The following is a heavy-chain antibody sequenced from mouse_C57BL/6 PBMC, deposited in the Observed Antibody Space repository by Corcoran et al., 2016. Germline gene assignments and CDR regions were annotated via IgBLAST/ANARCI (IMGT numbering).Heavy chain of an antibody. D-gene: IGHD2-3*01. CDR3: ARSPWIYDGYGGYYLDY. CDR2: INPNNGGT. V-gene: IGHV1-26*01. J-gene: IGHJ2*01. Sequence: EVQLQQSGPELVKPGASVKISCKASGYTFTDYYMNWVKQSHGKSLEWIGDINPNNGGTSYNQKFKGKATLTVDKSSSTAYMELRSLTSEDSAVYYCARSPWIYDGYGGYYLDYWGQGTTLTVSS. CDR1: GYTFTDYY.